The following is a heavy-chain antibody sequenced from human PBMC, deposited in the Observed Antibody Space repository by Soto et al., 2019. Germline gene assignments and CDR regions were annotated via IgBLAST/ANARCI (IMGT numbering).Heavy chain of an antibody. J-gene: IGHJ4*02. CDR3: ARDYSAYVWGSYHGFDY. CDR1: GYTFTSYG. Sequence: ASVKVYCKASGYTFTSYGISWVRQAPGQGLEWMGWISAYNGNTNYAQKLQGRVTMTTDTSTSTAYMELRSLRSDDTAVYYCARDYSAYVWGSYHGFDYWGQGTLVTVYS. V-gene: IGHV1-18*04. D-gene: IGHD3-16*02. CDR2: ISAYNGNT.